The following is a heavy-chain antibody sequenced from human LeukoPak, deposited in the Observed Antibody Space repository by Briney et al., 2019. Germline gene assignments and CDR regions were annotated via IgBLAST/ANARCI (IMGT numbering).Heavy chain of an antibody. J-gene: IGHJ6*02. Sequence: SETLSLTCAVYGGSLSGNFWSWIRQPPGKGLEWIGEISHSGSTNYSPSLKSRLTISVDTSKNQFPLRLSSVTAADTAVYYCARGHTLGGYYKQKYYYYGMDVWGQGTTVTVPS. V-gene: IGHV4-34*01. CDR3: ARGHTLGGYYKQKYYYYGMDV. CDR1: GGSLSGNF. D-gene: IGHD3-9*01. CDR2: ISHSGST.